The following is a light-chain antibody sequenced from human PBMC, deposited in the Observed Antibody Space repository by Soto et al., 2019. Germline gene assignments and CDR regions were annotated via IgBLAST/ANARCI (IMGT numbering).Light chain of an antibody. CDR1: NSNVGNYNL. CDR3: SSYAGIRTFV. CDR2: EDT. J-gene: IGLJ1*01. V-gene: IGLV2-23*01. Sequence: SVLTQPSSVSGSPGQSIAISCTGTNSNVGNYNLVSWFQQHPGKAPKLIIYEDTRRPSGVSHRFSGSKSGNTASLTFSGLQAEDEAHYYCSSYAGIRTFVFGTGTKVTVL.